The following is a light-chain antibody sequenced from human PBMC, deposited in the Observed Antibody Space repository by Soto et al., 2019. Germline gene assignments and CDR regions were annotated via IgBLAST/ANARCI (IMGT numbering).Light chain of an antibody. CDR1: SNDIGAYNY. CDR2: DVT. J-gene: IGLJ2*01. V-gene: IGLV2-14*03. Sequence: QSVLTQPASVSVSPGQSITNSCTGTSNDIGAYNYVSWYQQHPGKAPELLIYDVTNRPSGVSDRFSGSKSGRTASLTISGLQPEDEADYYCTSYTSIIAVVFGGGTKVTVL. CDR3: TSYTSIIAVV.